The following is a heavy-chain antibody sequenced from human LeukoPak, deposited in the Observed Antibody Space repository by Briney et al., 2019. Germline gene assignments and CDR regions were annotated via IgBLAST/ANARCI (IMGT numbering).Heavy chain of an antibody. J-gene: IGHJ4*02. D-gene: IGHD5-18*01. CDR2: IYYSGST. Sequence: PSETLSLTCAVSGGSISSGGYSWSWIRQPPGKGLEWIGYIYYSGSTYYNPSLKSRVTISVDTSKNQFSLKLSSVTAADTAVYYCARGQLRYDYWGQGTLVTVSS. CDR3: ARGQLRYDY. V-gene: IGHV4-31*11. CDR1: GGSISSGGYS.